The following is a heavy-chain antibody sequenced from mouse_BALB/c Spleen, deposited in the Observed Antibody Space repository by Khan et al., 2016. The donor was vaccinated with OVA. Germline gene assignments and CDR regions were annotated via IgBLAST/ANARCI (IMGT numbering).Heavy chain of an antibody. V-gene: IGHV1-76*01. CDR1: GYIFTSYW. D-gene: IGHD1-1*01. CDR2: IYPGTDNP. Sequence: QVQLKQSGAELVRPGASVKLSCKTSGYIFTSYWIHWIKQRSGPGLEWIARIYPGTDNPYYNERLKDKATLTADKSSSTAYMQLSSLKSEDSAVYFCAREDALYYFDYWGQGTTLTVSS. CDR3: AREDALYYFDY. J-gene: IGHJ2*01.